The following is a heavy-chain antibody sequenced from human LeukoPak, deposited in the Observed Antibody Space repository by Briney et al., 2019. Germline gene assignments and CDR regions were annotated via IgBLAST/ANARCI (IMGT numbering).Heavy chain of an antibody. J-gene: IGHJ4*02. CDR3: ARAPPYYYGSGSSDY. D-gene: IGHD3-10*01. CDR1: GYTFTSYG. CDR2: ISAYNGNT. Sequence: SVKVSCKASGYTFTSYGISWVRQAPGQGLEWMGWISAYNGNTNYAQKLQGRVTMTTDTSTSTAYMELRSLRSDDTAVYYCARAPPYYYGSGSSDYWGQGTLVTVSS. V-gene: IGHV1-18*01.